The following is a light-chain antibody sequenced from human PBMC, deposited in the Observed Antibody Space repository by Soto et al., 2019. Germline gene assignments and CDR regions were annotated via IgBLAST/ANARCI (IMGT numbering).Light chain of an antibody. J-gene: IGLJ1*01. Sequence: QAVLTQPASVSGSPGQSITISCTGTSSDVGGYNYVSWYQQHPGKAPKLLINDVSNRPSGISDRFSGSKSGNTASLTISGLPAEDEADYYCSSYTSSTTNVFGTGTKLTVL. V-gene: IGLV2-14*03. CDR1: SSDVGGYNY. CDR2: DVS. CDR3: SSYTSSTTNV.